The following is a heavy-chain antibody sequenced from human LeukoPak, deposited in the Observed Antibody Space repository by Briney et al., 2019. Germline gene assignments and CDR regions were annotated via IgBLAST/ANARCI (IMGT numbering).Heavy chain of an antibody. CDR1: GYTFTSND. Sequence: GASVKVSCTASGYTFTSNDLNWVRQASGQGLEWMGWMNPNSGNTGYAQKFQGRLTMTRNNSISTAYMELSSLRSEDTALYYCARRDNTGFDSWGQGTLVTVSS. CDR2: MNPNSGNT. D-gene: IGHD2-15*01. J-gene: IGHJ4*02. CDR3: ARRDNTGFDS. V-gene: IGHV1-8*01.